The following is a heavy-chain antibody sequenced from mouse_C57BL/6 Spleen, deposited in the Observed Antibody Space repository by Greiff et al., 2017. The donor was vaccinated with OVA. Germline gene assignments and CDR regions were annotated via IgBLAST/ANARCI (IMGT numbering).Heavy chain of an antibody. CDR2: IDPSDSYT. V-gene: IGHV1-59*01. Sequence: VQLKQPGAELVRPGTSVKLSCKASGYTFTSYWMHWVKQRPGQGLEWIGVIDPSDSYTNYNQKFKGKATLTVDTSSSTVYMQLSSLTSEDSAVYYCARYEAMDYWGQGTSVTVSS. J-gene: IGHJ4*01. CDR3: ARYEAMDY. D-gene: IGHD2-3*01. CDR1: GYTFTSYW.